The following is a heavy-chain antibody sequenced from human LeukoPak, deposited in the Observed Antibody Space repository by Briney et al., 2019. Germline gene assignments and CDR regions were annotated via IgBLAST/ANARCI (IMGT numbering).Heavy chain of an antibody. CDR1: GFTFSSYA. Sequence: PGRSLRLSCAASGFTFSSYAMHWVRQAPGKGLEWVAVISYDGSNKYYADSVKGRFTISRDNSKNTLCLQMNSLRAEDTAVYYCARGPFGYSYGPTRGGFDPWGQGTLVTVSS. J-gene: IGHJ5*02. V-gene: IGHV3-30-3*01. CDR3: ARGPFGYSYGPTRGGFDP. CDR2: ISYDGSNK. D-gene: IGHD5-18*01.